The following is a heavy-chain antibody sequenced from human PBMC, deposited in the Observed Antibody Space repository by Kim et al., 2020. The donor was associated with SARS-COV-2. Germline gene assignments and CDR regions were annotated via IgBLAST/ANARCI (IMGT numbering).Heavy chain of an antibody. CDR2: ISGSGGST. J-gene: IGHJ4*02. CDR1: GFTFSSYA. Sequence: GGSLRLSCAASGFTFSSYAMSWVRQAPGKGLEWVSAISGSGGSTYYADSVKGRFTISRDNSKNTLHLQMNSLRAEDTAVYYCAKDPVYSSGWYGGLDYWGQGTLVTVSS. CDR3: AKDPVYSSGWYGGLDY. V-gene: IGHV3-23*01. D-gene: IGHD6-19*01.